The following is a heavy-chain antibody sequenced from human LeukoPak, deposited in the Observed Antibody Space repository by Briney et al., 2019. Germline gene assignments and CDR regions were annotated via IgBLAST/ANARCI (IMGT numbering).Heavy chain of an antibody. D-gene: IGHD3-22*01. CDR1: GGSISSSSYY. J-gene: IGHJ4*02. Sequence: PSETLSLTCTVSGGSISSSSYYWVWIRQPPAKGLEWIGSINYGGSPYYKPALKGRATISVETSKNHFSLKLSSATAADTAVYYCARERVYFDSSGHPSAASSWGQGTLVTVSS. CDR3: ARERVYFDSSGHPSAASS. V-gene: IGHV4-39*07. CDR2: INYGGSP.